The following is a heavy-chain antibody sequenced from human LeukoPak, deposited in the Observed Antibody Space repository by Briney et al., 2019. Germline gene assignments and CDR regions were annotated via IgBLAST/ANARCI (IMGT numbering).Heavy chain of an antibody. V-gene: IGHV3-74*01. CDR2: INSDVSRT. D-gene: IGHD3-3*01. Sequence: GGSLRLSCAASGFTFSSYWMHWVRQAPGKGLVWVSRINSDVSRTSYADSVKCRFTISRDNAKNTLYLQMNSLRADDTAVYYCARSLWRAYDFWSGYYDRGFDYWGQGTLVTVSS. J-gene: IGHJ4*02. CDR3: ARSLWRAYDFWSGYYDRGFDY. CDR1: GFTFSSYW.